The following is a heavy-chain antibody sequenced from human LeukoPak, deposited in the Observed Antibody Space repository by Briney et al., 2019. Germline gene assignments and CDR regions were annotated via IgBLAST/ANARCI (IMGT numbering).Heavy chain of an antibody. D-gene: IGHD3-10*02. CDR2: ISWNSGSI. CDR1: GFTFDDYA. CDR3: ARDRYYVPDY. J-gene: IGHJ4*02. V-gene: IGHV3-9*01. Sequence: GGSLRLSCAASGFTFDDYAMHWVRQAPGKGLEWVSGISWNSGSIGYADSVKGRFTISRDNAKNSLYLQMNSLRAEDTAVYYCARDRYYVPDYWGQGTLVTVSS.